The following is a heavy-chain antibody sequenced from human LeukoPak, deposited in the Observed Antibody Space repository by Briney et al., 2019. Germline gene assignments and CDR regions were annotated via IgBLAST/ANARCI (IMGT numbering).Heavy chain of an antibody. Sequence: GGSLRLSCAASGFTFSSYSMNWVRRAPGKGLEWVSSISSSSSYIYYADSVKGRFTISRDNAKNSLYLQMNSLRAEDTAVYYCARDLRSYGFREGDAFDIWGQGTMVTVSS. J-gene: IGHJ3*02. CDR2: ISSSSSYI. D-gene: IGHD5-18*01. V-gene: IGHV3-21*01. CDR3: ARDLRSYGFREGDAFDI. CDR1: GFTFSSYS.